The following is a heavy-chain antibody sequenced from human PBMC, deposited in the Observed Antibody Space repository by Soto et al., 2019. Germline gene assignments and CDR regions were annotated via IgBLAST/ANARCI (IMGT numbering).Heavy chain of an antibody. CDR3: AKDMGVGGMDV. CDR2: ISWNSGSI. Sequence: EVQLVESGGGLVQPGRSLRLSCAASGFTFDDYAMHWVRQAPGKGLEWVSGISWNSGSIGYADSVKGRFTISRDNAKNSLDLQMNSLGAEDTALDYCAKDMGVGGMDVWGQGTTVTVSS. CDR1: GFTFDDYA. V-gene: IGHV3-9*01. J-gene: IGHJ6*02.